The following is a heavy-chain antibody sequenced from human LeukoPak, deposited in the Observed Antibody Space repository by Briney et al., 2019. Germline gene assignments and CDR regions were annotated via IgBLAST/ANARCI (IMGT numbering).Heavy chain of an antibody. CDR3: VRHPRGGPYFDY. J-gene: IGHJ4*02. CDR1: GGSVSSANYY. CDR2: IYYSGST. D-gene: IGHD3-16*01. V-gene: IGHV4-61*01. Sequence: SETLSLTCSVSGGSVSSANYYWSWVRQPPGKGLEWIGYIYYSGSTTYNPSLKSRVTISVDTSKNQFSLKLTSVTAADTDVYYCVRHPRGGPYFDYWGQGTLVTVPS.